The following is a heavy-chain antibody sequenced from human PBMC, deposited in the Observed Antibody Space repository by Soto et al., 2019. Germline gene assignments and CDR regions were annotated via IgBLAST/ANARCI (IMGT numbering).Heavy chain of an antibody. D-gene: IGHD3-3*01. CDR1: GGSISSYY. J-gene: IGHJ5*02. CDR2: IYYSGST. Sequence: QVQLQESGPGLVKPSETLSLTCTVSGGSISSYYWSWIRQPPGKGLEWIGYIYYSGSTNYNPSLKSRVTISVDTSKYQFSQKLSSVTAADTAVYYCARQETAVFWSGYYAAWGQGTLVTVSS. V-gene: IGHV4-59*08. CDR3: ARQETAVFWSGYYAA.